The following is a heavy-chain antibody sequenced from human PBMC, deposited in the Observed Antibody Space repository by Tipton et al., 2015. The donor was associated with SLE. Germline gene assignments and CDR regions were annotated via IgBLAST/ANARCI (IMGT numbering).Heavy chain of an antibody. D-gene: IGHD6-19*01. CDR3: ARATVAGMGY. Sequence: TLSLTCTVSGGSISSYYWSWIRQPPGKGLEWIGYIYYSGSTNYNPSLKSRVTISVDTSKSQFSLKLSSVAAADTAVYYCARATVAGMGYWGQGTLVTVSS. V-gene: IGHV4-59*08. J-gene: IGHJ4*02. CDR1: GGSISSYY. CDR2: IYYSGST.